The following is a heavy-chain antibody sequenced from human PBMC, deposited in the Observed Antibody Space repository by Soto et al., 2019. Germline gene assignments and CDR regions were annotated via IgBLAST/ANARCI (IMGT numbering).Heavy chain of an antibody. CDR2: IYSGGST. CDR1: GCTVSSNY. CDR3: AKDDYCSGGSCDGVFFYFDY. V-gene: IGHV3-53*01. Sequence: GGSLRLSCAASGCTVSSNYMSWVLQAPGKGLEWVSVIYSGGSTYYADSVKGRFTISRDNSKNTLYLQMNSLRAEDTAVYYCAKDDYCSGGSCDGVFFYFDYWGQGTQVTVSS. J-gene: IGHJ4*02. D-gene: IGHD2-15*01.